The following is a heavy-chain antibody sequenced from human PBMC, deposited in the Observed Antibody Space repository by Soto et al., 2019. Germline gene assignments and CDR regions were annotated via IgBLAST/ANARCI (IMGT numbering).Heavy chain of an antibody. D-gene: IGHD2-15*01. V-gene: IGHV3-23*01. J-gene: IGHJ3*02. CDR1: GFTFSSYA. CDR3: GKDGARGLGYCSGGSCPHDAFDI. CDR2: ISGSGGST. Sequence: LRLSCAASGFTFSSYAMSWVRQAPGKGLEWVSAISGSGGSTYYADSVKGRFTISRDNSKNTLYLQMNSLRAEDTAVYYCGKDGARGLGYCSGGSCPHDAFDIWGQGTMVTVSS.